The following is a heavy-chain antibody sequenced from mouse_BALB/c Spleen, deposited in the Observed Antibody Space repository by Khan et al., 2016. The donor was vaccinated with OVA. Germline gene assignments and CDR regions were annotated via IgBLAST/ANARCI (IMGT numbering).Heavy chain of an antibody. D-gene: IGHD1-1*01. V-gene: IGHV1-4*01. Sequence: QVQLQQSGAELARPGASVKMYCKASGYIFTSYMMNWIKQRPGQGLEWIGDINPSSGYNNYNQKFKDKATLTADESSSTAYMQLSSLTSEDSAVYYCARVGYGSFGYWGQGTLVTVSA. CDR3: ARVGYGSFGY. J-gene: IGHJ3*01. CDR2: INPSSGYN. CDR1: GYIFTSYM.